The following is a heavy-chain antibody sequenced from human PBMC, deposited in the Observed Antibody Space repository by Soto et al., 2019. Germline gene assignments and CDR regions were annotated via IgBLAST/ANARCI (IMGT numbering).Heavy chain of an antibody. Sequence: GGSLRLSCAASGFTFSSYSMNWVRQAPGKGLEWVSSISSSSSYIYYADSVKGRFTISRDNAKNSLYLQMNSLRAEDTAVYYCARGLDYDILTGHDAFDIWGQGTMVTVPS. V-gene: IGHV3-21*01. D-gene: IGHD3-9*01. CDR2: ISSSSSYI. J-gene: IGHJ3*02. CDR3: ARGLDYDILTGHDAFDI. CDR1: GFTFSSYS.